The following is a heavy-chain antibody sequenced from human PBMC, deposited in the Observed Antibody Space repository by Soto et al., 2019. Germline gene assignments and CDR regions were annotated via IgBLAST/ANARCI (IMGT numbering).Heavy chain of an antibody. D-gene: IGHD4-4*01. CDR2: IDYSGTA. V-gene: IGHV4-39*01. CDR1: YGSISVSNVF. Sequence: QLQLQESGPGLVKPWEPLSLTCTVSYGSISVSNVFWGWVRQPPGKGLEWIGNIDYSGTAYFNPSLGTRVTFPVDTSKNQFSLTLYSVTAADTAVYYCARTTGRHLDFWGQGILVTVSS. J-gene: IGHJ4*02. CDR3: ARTTGRHLDF.